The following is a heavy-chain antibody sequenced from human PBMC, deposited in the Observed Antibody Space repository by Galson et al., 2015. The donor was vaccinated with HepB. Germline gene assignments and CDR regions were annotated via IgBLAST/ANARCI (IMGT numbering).Heavy chain of an antibody. CDR3: ARAVYDFWSGPPGEFDY. D-gene: IGHD3-3*01. J-gene: IGHJ4*02. Sequence: ISGDSVSSNSAAWNWIRQSPSRGLEWLGRTYYRSKWYNDYAVSVKSRITINPDTSKNQFSLQLNSVTPEDTAVYYCARAVYDFWSGPPGEFDYWGQGTLVTVSS. V-gene: IGHV6-1*01. CDR2: TYYRSKWYN. CDR1: GDSVSSNSAA.